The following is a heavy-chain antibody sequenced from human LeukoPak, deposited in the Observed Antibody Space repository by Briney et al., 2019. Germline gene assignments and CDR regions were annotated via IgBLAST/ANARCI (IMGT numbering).Heavy chain of an antibody. CDR1: EFMLTNYA. CDR3: ARAGPNDHRFDY. D-gene: IGHD1-1*01. J-gene: IGHJ4*02. V-gene: IGHV3-30*04. CDR2: ISYHGTSK. Sequence: SGGSLRLSCAASEFMLTNYAMHWVRPAPGKGLEGVAVISYHGTSKYYADSVKGRFTISRDISRNTLYLQMDSLRAEDTAVYYCARAGPNDHRFDYWGQGTLVTVSS.